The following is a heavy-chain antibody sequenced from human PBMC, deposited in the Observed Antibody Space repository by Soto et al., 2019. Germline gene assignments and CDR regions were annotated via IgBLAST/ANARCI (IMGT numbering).Heavy chain of an antibody. J-gene: IGHJ6*02. CDR1: GGSITSSY. CDR3: ARGEDAFFYYGLDV. Sequence: AETLSLSCTVSGGSITSSYWIWVRRPPGRGLEWIAYIYDTGISGYTPSTSYNPSLKSRVTMSVDTSKSQFSLKLTSVTAADTAVYYCARGEDAFFYYGLDVWGQGITVTVSS. V-gene: IGHV4-59*01. CDR2: IYDTGISGYTPST.